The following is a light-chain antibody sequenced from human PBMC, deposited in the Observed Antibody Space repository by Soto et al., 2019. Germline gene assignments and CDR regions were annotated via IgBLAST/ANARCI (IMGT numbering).Light chain of an antibody. V-gene: IGKV1-5*03. Sequence: DIQMTQSPSTLSGSVGDRVTITCRDSQTISSWLAWYQQKPGKAPKALIYKASTLKSGVPSRFSGSGSGTEFTLTISSLQPDDFATYYCQHYKSYSEAFGQGTKVDI. CDR3: QHYKSYSEA. CDR1: QTISSW. CDR2: KAS. J-gene: IGKJ1*01.